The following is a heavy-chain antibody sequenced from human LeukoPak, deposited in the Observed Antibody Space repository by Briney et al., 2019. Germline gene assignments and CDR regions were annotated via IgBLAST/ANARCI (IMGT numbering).Heavy chain of an antibody. Sequence: GASVKVSCKASGGTFSSYAISWVRQAPGQGLEWMGGIIPIFGTANCAQKFQGRVTITADESTSTAYMELSSLRSEDTAVYYCARGCSGGSCYGFYYYGMDVWGQGTTVTVSS. CDR2: IIPIFGTA. CDR3: ARGCSGGSCYGFYYYGMDV. V-gene: IGHV1-69*13. D-gene: IGHD2-15*01. J-gene: IGHJ6*02. CDR1: GGTFSSYA.